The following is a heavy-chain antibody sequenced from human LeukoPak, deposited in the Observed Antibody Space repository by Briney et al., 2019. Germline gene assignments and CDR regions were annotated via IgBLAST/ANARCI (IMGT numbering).Heavy chain of an antibody. J-gene: IGHJ5*02. Sequence: SETLSLTCAVYGGSFSGYYWSWIRQPPGKGLEWIVEINHSGSTNYNPSLKSRVTISVDTSKNQFSLKLSSVTAADTAVYYCARRPLWYSSSSGNWFDPWGQGTLVTVSS. V-gene: IGHV4-34*01. D-gene: IGHD6-13*01. CDR2: INHSGST. CDR1: GGSFSGYY. CDR3: ARRPLWYSSSSGNWFDP.